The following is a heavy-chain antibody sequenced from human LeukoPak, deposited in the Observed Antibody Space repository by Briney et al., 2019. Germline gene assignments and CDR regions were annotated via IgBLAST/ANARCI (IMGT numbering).Heavy chain of an antibody. J-gene: IGHJ5*02. Sequence: ASVKVSCKASGYTFTGYYMHWVRQAPGQGLEWMGWINPNSGGTNYAQKFQGRVTMTRDTSISTAYMELSRLRSDDTAVYYCARVGLTYSSSSARNWSDPWGQGTLVTVSS. D-gene: IGHD6-6*01. CDR2: INPNSGGT. CDR1: GYTFTGYY. CDR3: ARVGLTYSSSSARNWSDP. V-gene: IGHV1-2*02.